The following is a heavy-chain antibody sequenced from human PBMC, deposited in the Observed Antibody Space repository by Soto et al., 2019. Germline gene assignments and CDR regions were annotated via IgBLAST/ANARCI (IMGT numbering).Heavy chain of an antibody. D-gene: IGHD3-22*01. CDR2: IIPIFGTA. Sequence: ASVKVSCKASGGTFSSYAISWVRQAPGQGLEWMGGIIPIFGTANYAQKFQGRVTITADKSTSTAYMELSSLRSEDTAVYYCATGWYYYDSSGYPFDYWGQGTLVTVSS. V-gene: IGHV1-69*06. CDR1: GGTFSSYA. J-gene: IGHJ4*02. CDR3: ATGWYYYDSSGYPFDY.